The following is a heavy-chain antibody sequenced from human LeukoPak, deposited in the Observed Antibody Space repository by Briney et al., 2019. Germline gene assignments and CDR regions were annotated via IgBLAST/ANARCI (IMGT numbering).Heavy chain of an antibody. V-gene: IGHV3-74*01. CDR3: ARVGALNH. CDR1: GSTLSSYW. J-gene: IGHJ4*02. CDR2: IIIDGSST. Sequence: TGGSLRLSCAASGSTLSSYWMHWVRQAPGKGLGWVSRIIIDGSSTSYADSVKGRFTISRDNAKNPLYLQMNNLRAEDTAVYYCARVGALNHWGQGTLVTVSS. D-gene: IGHD4/OR15-4a*01.